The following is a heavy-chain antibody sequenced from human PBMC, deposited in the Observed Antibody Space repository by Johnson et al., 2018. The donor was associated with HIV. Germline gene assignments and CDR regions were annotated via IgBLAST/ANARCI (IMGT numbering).Heavy chain of an antibody. V-gene: IGHV3-74*02. Sequence: VQLVESGGGVVQPGGSLRLSCGASGFTFSDHWMQWVRQAPGKGLVWVSRINGDGSRLTYADSVKGRFTISRDNAKNTLYLHMNGLKTEDTGVYYCTTGLYWNDAFNIWGQGTMVSVSS. CDR1: GFTFSDHW. CDR2: INGDGSRL. D-gene: IGHD1-1*01. CDR3: TTGLYWNDAFNI. J-gene: IGHJ3*02.